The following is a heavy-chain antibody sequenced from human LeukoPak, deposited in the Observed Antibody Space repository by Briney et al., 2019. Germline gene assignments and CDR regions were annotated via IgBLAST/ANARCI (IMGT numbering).Heavy chain of an antibody. J-gene: IGHJ4*02. V-gene: IGHV3-74*01. Sequence: PGGSVRLSCAASGFDFATYWMYWVRQVPGKGLVWVAQINSDGSSATYGDSAKGRFSISRDNAKNTLSLYMSSLRAEDTAVYYCARGTSTAPGIDYWGQGTLVAVSS. CDR1: GFDFATYW. CDR2: INSDGSSA. D-gene: IGHD6-13*01. CDR3: ARGTSTAPGIDY.